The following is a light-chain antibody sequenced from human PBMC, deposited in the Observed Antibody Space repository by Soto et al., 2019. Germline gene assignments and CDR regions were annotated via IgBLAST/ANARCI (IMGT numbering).Light chain of an antibody. J-gene: IGKJ1*01. CDR3: QQYNSYSRT. CDR1: QSISSW. CDR2: KAS. Sequence: DIQMTQSPSTLSASVGDRVTITCRASQSISSWLAWYQQKPGKAPKLLIYKASSLESGVPSRFSGSGSGTEFTLTISRLQHDDFATYYCQQYNSYSRTFGQGTKVEIK. V-gene: IGKV1-5*03.